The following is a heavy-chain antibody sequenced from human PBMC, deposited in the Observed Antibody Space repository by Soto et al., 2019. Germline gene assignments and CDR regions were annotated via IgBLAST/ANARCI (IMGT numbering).Heavy chain of an antibody. Sequence: QAQLVQSGAEVKKPGASVKVSCQAGGYTFADYGISWVRQAPGQGLEWLGWIGPYNGNTNYAQNRQDRVTMTTDTSTTAAYMELRSLRSDDTAVYYCARCYCSVGSCYTCWHFDLWGRGTLLTVSS. CDR1: GYTFADYG. D-gene: IGHD2-15*01. CDR2: IGPYNGNT. CDR3: ARCYCSVGSCYTCWHFDL. V-gene: IGHV1-18*01. J-gene: IGHJ2*01.